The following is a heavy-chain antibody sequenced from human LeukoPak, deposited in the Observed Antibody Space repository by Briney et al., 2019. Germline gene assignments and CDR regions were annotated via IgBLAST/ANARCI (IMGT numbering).Heavy chain of an antibody. CDR2: ISRSGDST. CDR3: VKDEPGSSWYN. J-gene: IGHJ4*02. D-gene: IGHD6-13*01. CDR1: GFTFSSYY. Sequence: GGSLRLSCAASGFTFSSYYTSWVRQAPGKGLEWVSAISRSGDSTYYADSVKGRFTISRDNSKSTLYLQVNSLRAEDTAVYYCVKDEPGSSWYNWGQGTLVTVSS. V-gene: IGHV3-23*01.